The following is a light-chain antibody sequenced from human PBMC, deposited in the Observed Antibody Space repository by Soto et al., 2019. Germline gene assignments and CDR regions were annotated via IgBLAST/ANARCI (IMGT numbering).Light chain of an antibody. CDR3: CSYAGSYIYV. CDR2: DVT. V-gene: IGLV2-11*01. J-gene: IGLJ1*01. Sequence: QSVLPQPRSVSGSPVQSVTISCAGTSSDVCGYNYVSWYQQHPDKAPKVMIYDVTKRPSGVPDRFSGSKSGNTASLTISGLQAEEEADYYCCSYAGSYIYVFGTG. CDR1: SSDVCGYNY.